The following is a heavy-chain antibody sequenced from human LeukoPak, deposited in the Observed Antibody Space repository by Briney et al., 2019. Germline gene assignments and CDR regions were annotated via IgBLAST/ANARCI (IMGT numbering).Heavy chain of an antibody. D-gene: IGHD6-13*01. CDR3: ARDEEQQLLDY. V-gene: IGHV3-74*01. CDR2: INSDGSST. Sequence: GGSLRLSCAASGFTFSSYWMHWARQAPGKGLVWVSRINSDGSSTSYADSVKGRFTISRDNAKNTLYLQMNSLRAEDTAVYYCARDEEQQLLDYWGQGTLVTVSS. J-gene: IGHJ4*02. CDR1: GFTFSSYW.